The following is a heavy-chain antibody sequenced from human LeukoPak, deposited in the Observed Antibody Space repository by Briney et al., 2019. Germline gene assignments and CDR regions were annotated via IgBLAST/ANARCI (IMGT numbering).Heavy chain of an antibody. CDR2: INSDGSST. CDR3: ATEISNYWDPDAFDM. Sequence: GGSLRLSCAVSGFTFTNYWLHWVRQAPGKGLVWVSRINSDGSSTSYADYVKVRFTISRDNAENTLHLQMNSLRAEDTAVYYCATEISNYWDPDAFDMWGQGTMVTVSS. CDR1: GFTFTNYW. V-gene: IGHV3-74*01. J-gene: IGHJ3*02. D-gene: IGHD4-11*01.